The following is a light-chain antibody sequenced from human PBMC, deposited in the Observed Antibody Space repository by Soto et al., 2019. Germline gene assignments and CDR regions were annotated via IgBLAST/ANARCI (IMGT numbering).Light chain of an antibody. J-gene: IGKJ4*01. Sequence: EIVLTQSPATLSLSPGERATLSCRASQSVSIYLAWYQQKPGQPPRLLIYDASNRPTGIPDRFSGSGSGTDFTLTISSLEPEDSAVYYCQQRFDWLTFGGGTKVEVK. CDR1: QSVSIY. CDR2: DAS. CDR3: QQRFDWLT. V-gene: IGKV3-11*01.